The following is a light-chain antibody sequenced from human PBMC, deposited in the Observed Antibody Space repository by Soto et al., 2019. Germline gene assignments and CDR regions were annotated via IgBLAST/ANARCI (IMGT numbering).Light chain of an antibody. CDR3: QQYKGWPKT. Sequence: EIVMTQSPATLSVSPGERATLSCRASQSVSTNVAWYQQKPGQAPRLLIYGASTRATGIPTRFSGSGSGTEFSLTIGSLESEDSAVYYCQQYKGWPKTFGQGTKVEIK. CDR1: QSVSTN. J-gene: IGKJ1*01. V-gene: IGKV3-15*01. CDR2: GAS.